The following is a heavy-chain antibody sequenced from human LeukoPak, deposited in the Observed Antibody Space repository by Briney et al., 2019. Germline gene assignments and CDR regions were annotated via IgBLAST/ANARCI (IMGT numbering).Heavy chain of an antibody. CDR1: GFTVSSNY. J-gene: IGHJ4*02. CDR3: ARGKRYYYDSSGYYGYFDY. Sequence: GGSLRLSCAASGFTVSSNYMSWVRQAPGKGLEWVSVIYSGGSTYYADSVKGRFTISRDNSKNTLYLQMNSLRAEDTAVYYCARGKRYYYDSSGYYGYFDYWGQGTLVTVSS. D-gene: IGHD3-22*01. CDR2: IYSGGST. V-gene: IGHV3-66*02.